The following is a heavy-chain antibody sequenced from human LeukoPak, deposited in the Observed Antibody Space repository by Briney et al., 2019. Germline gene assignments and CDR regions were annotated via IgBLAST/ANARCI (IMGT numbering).Heavy chain of an antibody. D-gene: IGHD2-15*01. CDR1: GGSMSGYY. CDR2: IYSTGST. J-gene: IGHJ3*02. CDR3: ARDPSGLSGTRFDI. Sequence: SETLSLTCTVSGGSMSGYYWNWIRQPPGKRLEWIGYIYSTGSTNYNPSFKSRVTISVATSKNQFSLRLSSVTAADTAVYSCARDPSGLSGTRFDIWGQGTMVTVSS. V-gene: IGHV4-59*01.